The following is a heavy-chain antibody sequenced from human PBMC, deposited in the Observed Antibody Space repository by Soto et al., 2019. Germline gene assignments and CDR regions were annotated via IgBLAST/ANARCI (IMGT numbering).Heavy chain of an antibody. CDR3: AKQPRSEHFYDILTVRKYNWFDP. CDR2: SRDKPQGYST. CDR1: GFTLSDHY. D-gene: IGHD3-9*01. V-gene: IGHV3-72*01. Sequence: PGGSLRLSCAGSGFTLSDHYIDWVRQAPGKGLEWVGRSRDKPQGYSTAYAASVKGRFTTSRDESKNSAYLQMNSLKTEDTAVYYCAKQPRSEHFYDILTVRKYNWFDPWGQGTLVTVS. J-gene: IGHJ5*02.